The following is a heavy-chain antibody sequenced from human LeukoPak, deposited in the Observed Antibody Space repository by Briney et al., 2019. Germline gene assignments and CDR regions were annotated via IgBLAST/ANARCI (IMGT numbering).Heavy chain of an antibody. Sequence: ASVKVSCKASRYTFTSYGIGWARQAPGQGLEWMGWISTYNGKRNYAQKFQDRVTMTTDTTTSTAYMELRSLRSDDTAIYHCAKNYYYDNTGYWGAFDIWGQGTMVTVSS. V-gene: IGHV1-18*01. CDR3: AKNYYYDNTGYWGAFDI. J-gene: IGHJ3*02. CDR2: ISTYNGKR. D-gene: IGHD3-22*01. CDR1: RYTFTSYG.